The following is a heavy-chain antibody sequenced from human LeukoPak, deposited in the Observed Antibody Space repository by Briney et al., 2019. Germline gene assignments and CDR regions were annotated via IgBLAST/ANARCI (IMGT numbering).Heavy chain of an antibody. CDR3: ARFLTTVTTVGIANYFDY. CDR2: IYYSGST. D-gene: IGHD4-17*01. Sequence: PSETLSLTCTVSGGSISPYYWSWIRQPPGKGLEWIGYIYYSGSTKYNPSLKSRVTISVDTSKNQFSLKLSSVTAADTAIYYCARFLTTVTTVGIANYFDYWGEGPLVTVSS. V-gene: IGHV4-59*08. J-gene: IGHJ4*02. CDR1: GGSISPYY.